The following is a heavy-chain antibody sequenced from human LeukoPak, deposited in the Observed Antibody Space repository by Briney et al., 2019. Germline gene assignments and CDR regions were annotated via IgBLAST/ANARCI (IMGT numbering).Heavy chain of an antibody. Sequence: PGGSLRLSCAASGFTFSSYGTSWVRQAPGKGLEWVSGISGDGGNTYYADSVKGRFTISRDNSKNTVYLQMSSLRAEDTAVYYCAKKYYYDSRGYYFDYWGQGTLVTVPS. CDR3: AKKYYYDSRGYYFDY. CDR2: ISGDGGNT. D-gene: IGHD3-22*01. J-gene: IGHJ4*02. V-gene: IGHV3-23*01. CDR1: GFTFSSYG.